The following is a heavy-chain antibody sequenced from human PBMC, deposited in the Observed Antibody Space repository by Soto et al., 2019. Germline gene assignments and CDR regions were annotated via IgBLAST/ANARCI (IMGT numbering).Heavy chain of an antibody. D-gene: IGHD2-15*01. CDR3: ARGWYDFDF. V-gene: IGHV4-38-2*01. J-gene: IGHJ4*02. CDR1: VEPMTGGYY. CDR2: IYYGGTT. Sequence: PSETLSLTCDVSVEPMTGGYYWGWIRQSPGKGLEWIGSIYYGGTTYYNPSLRSRLAISIDTSKNQFSLRLTSVTAADTALYFCARGWYDFDFWGRGTLVTVSS.